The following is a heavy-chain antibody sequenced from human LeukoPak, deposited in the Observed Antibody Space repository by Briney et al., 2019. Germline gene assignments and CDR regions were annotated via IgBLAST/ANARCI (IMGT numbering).Heavy chain of an antibody. D-gene: IGHD6-19*01. CDR2: IRSKANSYAT. CDR1: GFTFSGSA. CDR3: TRLHSSGWYHWFDP. Sequence: GGSLKLSCAASGFTFSGSAMHWVRQASGKGLEWVGRIRSKANSYATAYAASVKGRFTISRDDSKNTAYLQMNGLKTEDTAVYFCTRLHSSGWYHWFDPWGQGTLVTVSS. V-gene: IGHV3-73*01. J-gene: IGHJ5*02.